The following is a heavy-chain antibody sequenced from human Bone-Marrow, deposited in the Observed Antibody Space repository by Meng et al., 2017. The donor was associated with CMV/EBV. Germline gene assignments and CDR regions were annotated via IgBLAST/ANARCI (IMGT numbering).Heavy chain of an antibody. Sequence: GGSLRLSCAASGFTFSNHAIHWVRQAPGKGLEWLSLIWYDATNKYYKDSVEGRFTISRDNSKNIVYLQMNSLRAEDTAIYYCAKDQAFSGGFEGGFDLWGQGTMVTVSS. CDR1: GFTFSNHA. D-gene: IGHD1-26*01. V-gene: IGHV3-33*06. CDR3: AKDQAFSGGFEGGFDL. CDR2: IWYDATNK. J-gene: IGHJ3*01.